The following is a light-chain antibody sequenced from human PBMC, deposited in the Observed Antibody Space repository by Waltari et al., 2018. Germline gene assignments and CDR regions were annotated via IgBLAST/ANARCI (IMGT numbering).Light chain of an antibody. CDR1: QSVSSY. J-gene: IGKJ3*01. Sequence: EIVLTQSPATLSLSPGDRATLSCRASQSVSSYLAWYQQKPGQAPRLLIYDASNRATGIPARFSGSGSGTDFTLTISSLEPEDFAVYYCQQRSNWRSTFGPGTKVDIK. V-gene: IGKV3-11*01. CDR3: QQRSNWRST. CDR2: DAS.